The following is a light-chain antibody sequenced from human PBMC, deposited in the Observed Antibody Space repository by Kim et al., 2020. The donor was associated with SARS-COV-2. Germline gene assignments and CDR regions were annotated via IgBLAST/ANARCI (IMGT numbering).Light chain of an antibody. CDR1: QGISSY. CDR2: AAS. J-gene: IGKJ3*01. Sequence: IQFTECPSSLSASVGDRVTITCRASQGISSYLAWYQQNPGRAPKLLIYAASTLQSGVPSRFSGSGSGSEFTLTISSLQPEDFATYYCQQLNSYPPTFGRGTRVDIK. V-gene: IGKV1-9*01. CDR3: QQLNSYPPT.